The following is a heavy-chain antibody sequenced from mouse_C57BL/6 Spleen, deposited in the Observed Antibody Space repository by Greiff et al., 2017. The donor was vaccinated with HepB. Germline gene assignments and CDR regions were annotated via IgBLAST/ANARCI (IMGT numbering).Heavy chain of an antibody. J-gene: IGHJ1*03. CDR1: GFTFSSYT. CDR3: ARRGFITTVVANWYFDV. D-gene: IGHD1-1*01. Sequence: DVKLVESGGGLVKPGGSLKLSCAASGFTFSSYTMSWVRQTPEKRLEWVATISGGGGNTYYPDSVKGRFTISRDNAKNTLYLQMSSLRSEDTALYYCARRGFITTVVANWYFDVWGTGTTVTVSS. CDR2: ISGGGGNT. V-gene: IGHV5-9*01.